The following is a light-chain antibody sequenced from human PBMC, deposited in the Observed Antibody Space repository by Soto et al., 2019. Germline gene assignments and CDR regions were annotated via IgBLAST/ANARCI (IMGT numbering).Light chain of an antibody. J-gene: IGKJ2*01. CDR1: HSIAGL. CDR2: DTS. V-gene: IGKV1-5*01. Sequence: DIQMTQSPSTLSASVGDRVTITCRASHSIAGLLAWYQQKPGKAPKVMIYDTSHLESGVPSRFSGSGSGTDFTLTISSLHPEDFATYVCQEYSSFSYTFGQGTRLEI. CDR3: QEYSSFSYT.